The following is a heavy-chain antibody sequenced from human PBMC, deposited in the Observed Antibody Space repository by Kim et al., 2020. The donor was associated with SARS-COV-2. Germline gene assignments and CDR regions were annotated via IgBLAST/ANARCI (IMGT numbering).Heavy chain of an antibody. D-gene: IGHD3-10*01. CDR2: ISGSGGST. CDR1: GFTFSSYA. CDR3: AKDNSPLSVRGVILDAFDI. V-gene: IGHV3-23*01. J-gene: IGHJ3*02. Sequence: GGSLRLSCAASGFTFSSYAMSWVRQAPGKGLEWVSAISGSGGSTYYADSVKGRFTISRDNSKNTLYLQMNSLRAEDTAVYYCAKDNSPLSVRGVILDAFDIWGQGTMVTVSS.